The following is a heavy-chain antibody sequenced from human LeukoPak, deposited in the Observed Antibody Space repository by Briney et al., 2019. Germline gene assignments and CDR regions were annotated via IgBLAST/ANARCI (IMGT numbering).Heavy chain of an antibody. Sequence: ASVKVSCKASGYTFTSYGISWVRQAPGQGLEWMGWISAYNGNTNYAQKLQGRVTITTDTSTSTAYMELRSLRSDDTAVYYCARKDAYCGGDCYWDYWGQGTLVTVSS. D-gene: IGHD2-21*02. CDR1: GYTFTSYG. V-gene: IGHV1-18*01. J-gene: IGHJ4*02. CDR3: ARKDAYCGGDCYWDY. CDR2: ISAYNGNT.